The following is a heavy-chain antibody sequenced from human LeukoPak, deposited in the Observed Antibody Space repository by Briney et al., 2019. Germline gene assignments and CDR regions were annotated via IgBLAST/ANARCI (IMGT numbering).Heavy chain of an antibody. CDR1: GFTFSSYS. V-gene: IGHV3-23*01. D-gene: IGHD1-26*01. Sequence: GGSLGLSCAASGFTFSSYSMSWVCHAPGKGLEWVSLISGSGDTTNYADSVKGRFTISRDNSKNTLHLQMNSLGADDTAVYYCAKAFQRGWERDAFAFWGQGTLVTVSS. J-gene: IGHJ3*01. CDR3: AKAFQRGWERDAFAF. CDR2: ISGSGDTT.